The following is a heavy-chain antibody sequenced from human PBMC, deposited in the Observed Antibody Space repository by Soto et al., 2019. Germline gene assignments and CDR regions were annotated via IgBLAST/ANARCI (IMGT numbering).Heavy chain of an antibody. CDR3: ARGRISQIFDI. CDR2: ISYDGSNK. D-gene: IGHD3-3*02. Sequence: PGGSLRLSCAACGFTFSSYAMHWVRQAPGKGLEWVAVISYDGSNKYYADSVKGRFTISRDNSKNTLYLQMNSLRAEDTAVYYCARGRISQIFDIWGQGTMVTVSS. V-gene: IGHV3-30-3*01. J-gene: IGHJ3*02. CDR1: GFTFSSYA.